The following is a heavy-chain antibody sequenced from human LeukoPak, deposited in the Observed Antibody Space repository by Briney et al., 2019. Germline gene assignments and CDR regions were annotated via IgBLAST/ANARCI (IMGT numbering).Heavy chain of an antibody. CDR3: ARVRAPVLRFLEWLPRYNLPWECYYMDV. V-gene: IGHV4-39*07. J-gene: IGHJ6*03. CDR1: GGSISSSSYY. D-gene: IGHD3-3*01. Sequence: SETLSLTCTVSGGSISSSSYYWGWIRQPPGKGLEWIGSIYYSGSTYYNPSLKSRVSISVDTSKNQFSLKLSSVTAADTAVYYCARVRAPVLRFLEWLPRYNLPWECYYMDVWGKGTTVTVSS. CDR2: IYYSGST.